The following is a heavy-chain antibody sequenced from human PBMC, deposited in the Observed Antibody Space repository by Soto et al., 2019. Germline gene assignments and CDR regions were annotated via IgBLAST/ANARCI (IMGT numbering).Heavy chain of an antibody. J-gene: IGHJ6*02. Sequence: HVQLVQSGAEVKKPGASVKVSCKASGYTFTTYGITWVRQAPRQGLEWMGWISGYNNNTNDAPKGQGRVTMTKDTPPSTAYMELRRLGSDDTAGYYCARDGSYGSIGYYRGYGLDGWGQGTTVTVSS. CDR1: GYTFTTYG. V-gene: IGHV1-18*01. CDR2: ISGYNNNT. CDR3: ARDGSYGSIGYYRGYGLDG. D-gene: IGHD3-22*01.